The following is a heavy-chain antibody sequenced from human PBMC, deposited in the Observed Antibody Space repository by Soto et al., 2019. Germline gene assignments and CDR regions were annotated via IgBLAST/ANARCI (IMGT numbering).Heavy chain of an antibody. CDR1: GFTFSSYA. D-gene: IGHD6-19*01. Sequence: QVQLVESGGGVVQPGRSLRLSCAASGFTFSSYAMHWVRQAPGKGLEWVAVITYDGSNKFYADSVKGRFTISRDNSKNMMYLQMNSLRTEDTAVYYCARVPVGGPFDYWGQGTLVTVSS. CDR3: ARVPVGGPFDY. J-gene: IGHJ4*02. V-gene: IGHV3-30-3*01. CDR2: ITYDGSNK.